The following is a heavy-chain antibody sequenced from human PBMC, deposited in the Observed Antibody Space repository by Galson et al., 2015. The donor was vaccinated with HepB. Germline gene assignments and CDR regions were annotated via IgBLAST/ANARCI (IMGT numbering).Heavy chain of an antibody. CDR1: GFTVSNNY. CDR2: IYRGGRT. J-gene: IGHJ6*03. D-gene: IGHD3-22*01. V-gene: IGHV3-53*01. CDR3: AADSSGSPDGYYYMDV. Sequence: PRLSCAASGFTVSNNYMSWVRQAPGKGLEWVSVIYRGGRTNYADSVKGRFTISRDNSRNTLYLQMNSLRADDTAVYYCAADSSGSPDGYYYMDVWGKGTTVTVSS.